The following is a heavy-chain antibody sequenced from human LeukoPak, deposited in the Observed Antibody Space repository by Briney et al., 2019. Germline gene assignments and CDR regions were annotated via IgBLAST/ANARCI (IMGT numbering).Heavy chain of an antibody. CDR2: IYTSGST. D-gene: IGHD6-19*01. CDR1: GGSISSGSYY. Sequence: SETLSLTCTVSGGSISSGSYYWSWIRQPAGKGLEWIGRIYTSGSTNYNPSLKSRVTISVDTSKNQFSLKLSSVTAADTAVYYCATSEYSSGWQGIYFDYWGQGTLVTVSS. V-gene: IGHV4-61*02. CDR3: ATSEYSSGWQGIYFDY. J-gene: IGHJ4*02.